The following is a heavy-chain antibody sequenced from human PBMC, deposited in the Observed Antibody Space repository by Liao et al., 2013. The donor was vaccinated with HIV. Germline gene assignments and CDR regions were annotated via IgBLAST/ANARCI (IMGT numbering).Heavy chain of an antibody. CDR3: ARAQWKKITCEGFVCYYYIHYLDV. CDR2: IDLGGRT. CDR1: GGSFSDLY. V-gene: IGHV4-34*02. J-gene: IGHJ6*03. Sequence: QVRLEEWGAGLLKPSETLSLTCAVYGGSFSDLYWSWIRQSPGKGLEWIGEIDLGGRTNYNPSLKSRVTISVDTSKNQFSLKVRSVTAADTAVYYCARAQWKKITCEGFVCYYYIHYLDVWGRGTTVTVSS. D-gene: IGHD6-19*01.